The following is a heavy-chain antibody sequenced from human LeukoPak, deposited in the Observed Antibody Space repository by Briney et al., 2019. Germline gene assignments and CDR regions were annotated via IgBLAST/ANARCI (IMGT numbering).Heavy chain of an antibody. V-gene: IGHV4-59*08. CDR1: GGSISSYY. CDR3: ARRKYYYDSSGYYPVYFDY. D-gene: IGHD3-22*01. CDR2: IYYSGST. J-gene: IGHJ4*02. Sequence: SETLSLTCTVSGGSISSYYWSWIRQPPGKGLGWIGYIYYSGSTNYNPSLKSRVTISVDTSKNQFSLKLSSVTAADTAVYYCARRKYYYDSSGYYPVYFDYWGQGTLVTVSS.